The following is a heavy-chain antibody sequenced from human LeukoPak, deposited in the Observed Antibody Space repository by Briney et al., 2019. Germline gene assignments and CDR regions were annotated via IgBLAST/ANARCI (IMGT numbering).Heavy chain of an antibody. CDR3: TTSIMITFGGVIVRRLFDY. CDR2: IKSKTDGGTT. CDR1: GFAFSNAW. V-gene: IGHV3-15*01. Sequence: GGSLRLSCAASGFAFSNAWMSWVRQAPGKGLEWVGRIKSKTDGGTTDYAAPVKGRFTISRDDSKNTLYLKMDSLKTEDTAVYYCTTSIMITFGGVIVRRLFDYWGQGTLVTVSS. J-gene: IGHJ4*02. D-gene: IGHD3-16*02.